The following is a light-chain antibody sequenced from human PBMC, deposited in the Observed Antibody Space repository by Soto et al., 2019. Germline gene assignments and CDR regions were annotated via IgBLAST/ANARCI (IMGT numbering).Light chain of an antibody. J-gene: IGLJ2*01. V-gene: IGLV2-23*01. CDR1: SSDVGSYNL. Sequence: QSVLTQPASVXXXXXXXXXXXCTGTSSDVGSYNLVSWYQQHPGKAPKLMIYEGSKRPSGVSNRFSGSKSGNTASLTISGLQAEDEADYYCCSYAGSSTYVVFGGGTKVTVL. CDR3: CSYAGSSTYVV. CDR2: EGS.